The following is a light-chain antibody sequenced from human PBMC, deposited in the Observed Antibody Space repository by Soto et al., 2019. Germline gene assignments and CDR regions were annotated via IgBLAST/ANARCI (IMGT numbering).Light chain of an antibody. CDR2: GNS. V-gene: IGLV1-40*01. Sequence: QSALTQPPSVSGAPGQRVTISCTVSSSNIGAGYDVHWYQQLPGTAPKLLIYGNSNRPSGVPDRFSGSKSGTSASLAITGLQADDDAYYYCQSYDSSLCGSVFGGGTKVTVL. CDR3: QSYDSSLCGSV. J-gene: IGLJ2*01. CDR1: SSNIGAGYD.